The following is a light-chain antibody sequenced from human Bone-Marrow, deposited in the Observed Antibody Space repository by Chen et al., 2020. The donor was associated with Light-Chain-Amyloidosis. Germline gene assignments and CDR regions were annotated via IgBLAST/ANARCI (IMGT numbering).Light chain of an antibody. CDR1: QSVSSSY. CDR3: QQYGSSGGT. Sequence: EIVLTQSPGTLSLSPGERATLSCRASQSVSSSYLAWYQQKPGQAPRLLIYGASSRATGIPDRFSGSGSGTDFTLPISRLKRVDIAVYYCQQYGSSGGTCGQGTRLEIK. V-gene: IGKV3-20*01. CDR2: GAS. J-gene: IGKJ5*01.